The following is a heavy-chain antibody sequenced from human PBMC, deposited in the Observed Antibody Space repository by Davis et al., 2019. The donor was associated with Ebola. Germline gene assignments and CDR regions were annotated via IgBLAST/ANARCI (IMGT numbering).Heavy chain of an antibody. Sequence: PGGSLRLSCAASGFTFSSYSMNWVRQAPGKGLEWVAVLWYDGSNKYYADSVKGRFTISRDNSKKTLYLQMNSLRAEDTAVYYCVKRGDCVGCSIDWHFDSWGRGTLVTVSS. CDR1: GFTFSSYS. CDR2: LWYDGSNK. V-gene: IGHV3-33*06. D-gene: IGHD2-21*01. CDR3: VKRGDCVGCSIDWHFDS. J-gene: IGHJ2*01.